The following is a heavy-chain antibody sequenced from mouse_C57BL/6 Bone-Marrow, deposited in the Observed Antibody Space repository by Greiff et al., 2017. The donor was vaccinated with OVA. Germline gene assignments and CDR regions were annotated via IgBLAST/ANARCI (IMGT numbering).Heavy chain of an antibody. CDR1: GFTFSDYG. V-gene: IGHV5-17*01. CDR2: ISSGSSTI. CDR3: APPGFAD. J-gene: IGHJ3*01. D-gene: IGHD6-1*01. Sequence: DVHLVESGGGLVKPGGSLKLSCAASGFTFSDYGMHWVRQAPEKGLEWVAYISSGSSTIYYADTVKGRFTISRDNAKNTLFLQMTSLRSEDRAMYYCAPPGFADWGQGTLVTVSA.